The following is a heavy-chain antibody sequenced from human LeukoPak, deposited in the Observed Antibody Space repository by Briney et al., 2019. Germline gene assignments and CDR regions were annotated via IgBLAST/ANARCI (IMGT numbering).Heavy chain of an antibody. CDR1: GFSFSSYS. J-gene: IGHJ4*02. D-gene: IGHD5-18*01. V-gene: IGHV3-48*02. Sequence: GGSLRLSCVASGFSFSSYSMNWVRQAPGKGLEWVSYISSSSSTIYYADSVKGRFTISRDNAKNSVYLQMNSLRDEDTAVYYCARHGYSYGGLASYWGQGTLVTVSS. CDR2: ISSSSSTI. CDR3: ARHGYSYGGLASY.